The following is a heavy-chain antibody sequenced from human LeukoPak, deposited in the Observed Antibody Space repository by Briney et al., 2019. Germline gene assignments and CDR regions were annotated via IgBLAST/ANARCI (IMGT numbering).Heavy chain of an antibody. CDR3: ARVHCSRTSCYVDY. V-gene: IGHV3-48*03. CDR1: GFTFSDYW. D-gene: IGHD2-2*01. Sequence: GGSLTLSCATSGFTFSDYWMSWARQAPGKGLEWVSYISSSGSTIYYADSVKGRFTISRDNAKNSLYLQMNSLRAEDTAVYYCARVHCSRTSCYVDYWGQGTLVTVSS. CDR2: ISSSGSTI. J-gene: IGHJ4*02.